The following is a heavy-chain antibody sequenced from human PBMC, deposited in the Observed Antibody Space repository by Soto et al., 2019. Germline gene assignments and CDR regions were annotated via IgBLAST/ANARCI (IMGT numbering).Heavy chain of an antibody. D-gene: IGHD3-3*01. Sequence: GSLRLSCAASGFTFSSYSMNWVRQAPGKGLEWVSSISSSSSYIYYADSVKGRFTISRDNAKNSLYLQMNSLRAEDTAVYYCAGDYYDFWSGYQYYYYYYYMDVWGKGTTVTVSS. CDR2: ISSSSSYI. J-gene: IGHJ6*03. CDR3: AGDYYDFWSGYQYYYYYYYMDV. CDR1: GFTFSSYS. V-gene: IGHV3-21*01.